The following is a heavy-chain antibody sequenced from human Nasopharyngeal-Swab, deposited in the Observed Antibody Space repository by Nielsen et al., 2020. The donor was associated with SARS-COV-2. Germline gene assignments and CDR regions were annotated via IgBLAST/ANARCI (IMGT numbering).Heavy chain of an antibody. V-gene: IGHV5-51*01. CDR1: GYGFTSYW. D-gene: IGHD2-21*01. CDR2: IYPGDSDT. CDR3: ASGPLAYERH. J-gene: IGHJ4*02. Sequence: GGSLRLSCKGSGYGFTSYWIGWVRQMPGKGLEWMGIIYPGDSDTRYSPSFQGQVTISADKSISTAYLQWSSLKASDTAMYYCASGPLAYERHWGQGTLVTVSS.